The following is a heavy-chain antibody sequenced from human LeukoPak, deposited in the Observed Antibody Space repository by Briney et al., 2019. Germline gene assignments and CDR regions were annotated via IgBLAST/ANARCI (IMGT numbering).Heavy chain of an antibody. Sequence: GESLKISCKGSGYRFNAYWIAWVRQMPGKGLEWMGIIFPGDSDTRYSPSFQGQVTISADKSISTAYLQWSSLKASDTAIYYCASEYCSGGNCYFDYWGQGTLVTVSS. D-gene: IGHD2-15*01. CDR3: ASEYCSGGNCYFDY. CDR1: GYRFNAYW. J-gene: IGHJ4*02. CDR2: IFPGDSDT. V-gene: IGHV5-51*03.